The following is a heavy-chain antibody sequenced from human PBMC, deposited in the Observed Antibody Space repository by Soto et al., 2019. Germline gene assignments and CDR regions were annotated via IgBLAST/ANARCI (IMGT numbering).Heavy chain of an antibody. Sequence: SQTLSLTCAISGVSVSSNSAAWNWIRQSPSRGLEWLGRTSYRSKWDHDYAVSVKSRTNINADTSKNQFALQLNSVTPEDTAVYYCARGGGNGMDVWGQGTTVTVSS. V-gene: IGHV6-1*01. CDR3: ARGGGNGMDV. D-gene: IGHD3-3*01. CDR2: TSYRSKWDH. CDR1: GVSVSSNSAA. J-gene: IGHJ6*02.